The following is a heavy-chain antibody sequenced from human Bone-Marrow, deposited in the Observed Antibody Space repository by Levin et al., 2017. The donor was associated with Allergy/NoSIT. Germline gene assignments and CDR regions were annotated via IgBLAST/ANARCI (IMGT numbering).Heavy chain of an antibody. Sequence: KPGGSLRLSCAASGISFTNAWMNWVRQVPGKGLEWVGRIKSKADGETTEYAAPVKGRFALFRDDSKNTLYLQMSSLKTEDTAVYFCVSEEACNGGACYSYTWFDRWGQGTLVTVSS. V-gene: IGHV3-15*07. CDR1: GISFTNAW. CDR2: IKSKADGETT. J-gene: IGHJ5*02. D-gene: IGHD2-15*01. CDR3: VSEEACNGGACYSYTWFDR.